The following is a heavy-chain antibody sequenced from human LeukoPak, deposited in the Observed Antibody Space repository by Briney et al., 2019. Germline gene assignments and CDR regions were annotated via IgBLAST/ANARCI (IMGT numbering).Heavy chain of an antibody. CDR1: GYTFTGYY. D-gene: IGHD2-2*01. CDR2: FNPNSGGT. J-gene: IGHJ6*03. V-gene: IGHV1-2*02. CDR3: ARVGYCSSTSCHPRPHYYYYMDV. Sequence: ASVKVSCKASGYTFTGYYMHWVRQAPGQGLEWMGWFNPNSGGTNYAQKFQGRVTMTRDTSISTAYMELSRLRSDDTAVYYCARVGYCSSTSCHPRPHYYYYMDVWGKGTTVTVSS.